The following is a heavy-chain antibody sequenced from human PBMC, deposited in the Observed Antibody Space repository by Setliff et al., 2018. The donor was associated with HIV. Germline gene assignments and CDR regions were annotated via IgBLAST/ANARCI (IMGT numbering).Heavy chain of an antibody. V-gene: IGHV4-4*09. CDR2: IHSSGST. D-gene: IGHD2-21*02. Sequence: SETLSLTCTVSGGSVNDFYCNWIRQPPEKGPEWIGYIHSSGSTIYNPSLKSRITISLDTSKEQFSLELSSATAADTAVYYCATLDHSGGNFLAYWGQGSLVTVSS. CDR3: ATLDHSGGNFLAY. J-gene: IGHJ4*02. CDR1: GGSVNDFY.